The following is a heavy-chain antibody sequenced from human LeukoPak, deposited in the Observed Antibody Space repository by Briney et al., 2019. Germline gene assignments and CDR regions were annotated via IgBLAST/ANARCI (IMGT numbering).Heavy chain of an antibody. Sequence: GESLRISCQGSGYSFTSYWISWVRQLPGKGLEWMGRIDPSDSYTNYSPSFQGHVTISADKSISTAYLQWSSLKASDTAMYYCAGPYYYGSGFYGMDVWGQGTTVTVSS. J-gene: IGHJ6*02. D-gene: IGHD3-10*01. CDR2: IDPSDSYT. CDR3: AGPYYYGSGFYGMDV. V-gene: IGHV5-10-1*01. CDR1: GYSFTSYW.